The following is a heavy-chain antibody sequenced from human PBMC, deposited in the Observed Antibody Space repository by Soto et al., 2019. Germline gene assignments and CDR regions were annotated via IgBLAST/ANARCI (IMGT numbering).Heavy chain of an antibody. CDR3: AREGRSNSCYGEAYFGH. CDR1: GGTFSSYT. D-gene: IGHD2-2*01. J-gene: IGHJ4*01. Sequence: GASVKVSCKASGGTFSSYTISWLRQAPGQGLEWMGRIIPILGIANYAQKFQGRVTITADKSTSTAYMELSSLRSEDTAVYYCAREGRSNSCYGEAYFGHWGNGRVVT. V-gene: IGHV1-69*04. CDR2: IIPILGIA.